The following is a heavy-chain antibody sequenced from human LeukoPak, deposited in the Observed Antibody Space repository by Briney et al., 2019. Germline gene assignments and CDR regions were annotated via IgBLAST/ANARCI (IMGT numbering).Heavy chain of an antibody. CDR3: ASSGDQLLSFAYFDY. CDR1: GFTFSSYS. Sequence: GGSLRLSCAASGFTFSSYSMNWVRQAPGKGLEWVSSISSSSSYIYYADSVKGRFTISRDSAKNSLYLQMNSLRAEDTAVYYCASSGDQLLSFAYFDYWGQGTLVTVSS. D-gene: IGHD2-2*01. CDR2: ISSSSSYI. J-gene: IGHJ4*02. V-gene: IGHV3-21*01.